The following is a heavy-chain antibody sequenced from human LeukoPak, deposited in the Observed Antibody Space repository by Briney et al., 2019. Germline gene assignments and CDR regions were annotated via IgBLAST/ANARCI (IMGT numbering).Heavy chain of an antibody. CDR3: ARDAYYYGSGSYVDY. Sequence: GRSLRLSCAASGFTFSSYGMHWVRQAPGKGLEWVAVIYYDGNNEFYADSVKGRFTISRDNSKNTLYLQMNSLRAEDTAVYYCARDAYYYGSGSYVDYWGQGTLVTVSS. CDR1: GFTFSSYG. CDR2: IYYDGNNE. V-gene: IGHV3-33*01. J-gene: IGHJ4*02. D-gene: IGHD3-10*01.